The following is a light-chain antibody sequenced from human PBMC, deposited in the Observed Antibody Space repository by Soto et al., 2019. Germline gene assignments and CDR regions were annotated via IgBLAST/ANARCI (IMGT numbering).Light chain of an antibody. CDR2: DAS. V-gene: IGKV3-15*01. Sequence: EIVMTQSTATLSVSPGERATLSCRASQSVSSGLAWYQQKHGQAPRLLIYDASTRATGISARFSGSVSGTEGTITISSLQQEDGALYYCQQSNNWTWTFGQGTKVDIK. J-gene: IGKJ1*01. CDR3: QQSNNWTWT. CDR1: QSVSSG.